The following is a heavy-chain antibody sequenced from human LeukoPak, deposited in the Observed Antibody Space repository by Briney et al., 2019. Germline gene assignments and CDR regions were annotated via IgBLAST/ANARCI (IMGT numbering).Heavy chain of an antibody. CDR2: IHQHGSKE. V-gene: IGHV3-7*03. CDR1: GFTLSNYG. D-gene: IGHD1-1*01. Sequence: GGSLRLSCAATGFTLSNYGMNWVRQAPGKGLEWVANIHQHGSKENYLDSVKGRFTISRDNAKSSIYLQMNSLRAEDTAIYYCARDGSTGTTAEVGYWGQGTLVTVSS. J-gene: IGHJ4*02. CDR3: ARDGSTGTTAEVGY.